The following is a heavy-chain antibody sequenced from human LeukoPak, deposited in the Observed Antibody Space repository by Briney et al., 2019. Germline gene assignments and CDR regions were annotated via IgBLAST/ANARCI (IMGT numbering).Heavy chain of an antibody. CDR1: GGSISSYY. D-gene: IGHD4-23*01. Sequence: SETLSLTCTVSGGSISSYYWSWIRQPPGKGLEWIGYIYYSGSTNYNPSLKSRVTISVDTSKNQFSLKLSSVTAADTAVYYCARSVGVVTAPDIWGQGTMVTVSS. CDR2: IYYSGST. J-gene: IGHJ3*02. CDR3: ARSVGVVTAPDI. V-gene: IGHV4-59*08.